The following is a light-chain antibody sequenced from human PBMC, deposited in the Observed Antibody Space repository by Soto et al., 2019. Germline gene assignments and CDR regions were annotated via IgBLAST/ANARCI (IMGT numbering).Light chain of an antibody. CDR1: RSDVDDSKY. V-gene: IGLV2-14*01. CDR2: EVS. CDR3: GSYSSSTTLAYV. Sequence: QSALTQPASVSGAPGQSIIVSCTGTRSDVDDSKYVSWFQHHPDKAPKLLIYEVSRRPIGVSYRFSGSKSGNTASLTISGLQAEDEADYYCGSYSSSTTLAYVFGTGTKLTVL. J-gene: IGLJ1*01.